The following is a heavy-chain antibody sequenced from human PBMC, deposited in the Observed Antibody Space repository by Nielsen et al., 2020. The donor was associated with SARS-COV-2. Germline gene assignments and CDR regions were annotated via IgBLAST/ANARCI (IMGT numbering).Heavy chain of an antibody. D-gene: IGHD4-17*01. CDR3: AKLPTVTTGVDY. Sequence: GESLKISCAASGFTFSSLWMSWVRQVPGKGLEWVADIKPDGSEKVYVDSVKGRFTISRDNAKNSLYLQMNSLRAEDTALYYCAKLPTVTTGVDYWGQGTLVTVSS. CDR2: IKPDGSEK. V-gene: IGHV3-7*03. CDR1: GFTFSSLW. J-gene: IGHJ4*02.